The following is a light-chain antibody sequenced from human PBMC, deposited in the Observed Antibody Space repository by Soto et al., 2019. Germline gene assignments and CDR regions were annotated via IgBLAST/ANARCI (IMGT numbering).Light chain of an antibody. CDR1: SSDVGSYNL. J-gene: IGLJ1*01. V-gene: IGLV2-23*02. Sequence: QSALTQPASVSGSPGQSITISCTGTSSDVGSYNLVSWYQQHPGKAPKLMIYEVSKRPSGVSNRFSGSKSGNTASLTISGLQAEDAADYYCCSYAGSRPYVFGTGTKVTVL. CDR2: EVS. CDR3: CSYAGSRPYV.